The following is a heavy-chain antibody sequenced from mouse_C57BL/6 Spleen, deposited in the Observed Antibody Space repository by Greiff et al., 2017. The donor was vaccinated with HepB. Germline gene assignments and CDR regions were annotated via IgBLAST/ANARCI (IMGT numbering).Heavy chain of an antibody. CDR1: CYTFSSYW. V-gene: IGHV1-64*01. CDR2: IHPNSGST. Sequence: QVQKQPGAELVKPGASVKLSCKASCYTFSSYWMHWVKQRPGQGLEWIGMIHPNSGSTNYNEKFKSKATLTVDKSSSTAYMQLSSLTSEDSAVYYWAGGAYWGQGTLVTVSA. J-gene: IGHJ3*01. CDR3: AGGAY.